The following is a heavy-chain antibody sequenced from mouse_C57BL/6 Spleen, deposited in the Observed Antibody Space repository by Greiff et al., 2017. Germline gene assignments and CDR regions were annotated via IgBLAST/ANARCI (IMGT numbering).Heavy chain of an antibody. J-gene: IGHJ4*01. D-gene: IGHD2-4*01. V-gene: IGHV1-81*01. Sequence: VQLQQSGAELARPGASVKLSCKASGYTFTSYGISWVKQRTGQGLEWIGEIYPRSGNTYYNEKFKGKATLTADKSSSTAYMELRSLTSEDSAVYFCARERIYYDYEGDAMDYWGQGTSVTVSS. CDR3: ARERIYYDYEGDAMDY. CDR2: IYPRSGNT. CDR1: GYTFTSYG.